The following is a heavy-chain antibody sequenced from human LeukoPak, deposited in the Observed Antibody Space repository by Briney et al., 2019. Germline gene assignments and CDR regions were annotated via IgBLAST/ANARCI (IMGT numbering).Heavy chain of an antibody. J-gene: IGHJ4*02. D-gene: IGHD3-22*01. CDR2: IYYSGST. CDR3: ARLLITMIVVGYKTYYFDY. CDR1: GGSISSSSYY. V-gene: IGHV4-39*01. Sequence: SETLSLTCTVSGGSISSSSYYWGWIRQPPGKGLEWIGSIYYSGSTYYNPSLKSRVTISVDTSKNQFSLKLSSVTAADTAVYYCARLLITMIVVGYKTYYFDYWGQGTLVTVSS.